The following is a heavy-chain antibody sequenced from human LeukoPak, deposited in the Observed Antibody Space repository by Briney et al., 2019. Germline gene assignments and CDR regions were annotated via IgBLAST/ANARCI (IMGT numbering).Heavy chain of an antibody. Sequence: GGSLRLSCAASGFTFSSYAMSWVRQAPGKGLEWVSAISGSGGSTYYADSVKGRFTISRDNSKNTLYLQMNSLRAEDTAVYYCARGRGGYEAIFDYWGQGTLVTVSS. V-gene: IGHV3-23*01. CDR3: ARGRGGYEAIFDY. J-gene: IGHJ4*02. D-gene: IGHD5-12*01. CDR1: GFTFSSYA. CDR2: ISGSGGST.